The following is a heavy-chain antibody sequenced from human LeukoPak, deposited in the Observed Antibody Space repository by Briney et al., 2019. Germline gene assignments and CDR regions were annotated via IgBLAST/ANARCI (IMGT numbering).Heavy chain of an antibody. CDR1: GFTFSSYS. D-gene: IGHD6-13*01. V-gene: IGHV3-21*01. CDR3: ARGSAAGTFDY. Sequence: GGSLRLSCAASGFTFSSYSMNWVRQAPGKGLEWVSSISSSSSYRYYADSVKGRFTVSRDNAKNSLYLQMNSLRAEDTAVYYCARGSAAGTFDYWGQGTLVTVSS. J-gene: IGHJ4*02. CDR2: ISSSSSYR.